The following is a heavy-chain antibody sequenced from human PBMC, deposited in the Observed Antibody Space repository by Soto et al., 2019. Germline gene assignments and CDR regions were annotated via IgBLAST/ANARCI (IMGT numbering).Heavy chain of an antibody. CDR3: ALHFFYHIGTTGTPRYYYYGMDV. J-gene: IGHJ6*02. Sequence: GESLKISCKGSGYSFTSYWIGWVRQMPGKGLKWMGIIYPGDSDTRYSPSFQGQGTISADKSISTAYLQWSSLKSSDSSMYYCALHFFYHIGTTGTPRYYYYGMDVWGQGTTVTVSS. V-gene: IGHV5-51*01. CDR1: GYSFTSYW. D-gene: IGHD4-17*01. CDR2: IYPGDSDT.